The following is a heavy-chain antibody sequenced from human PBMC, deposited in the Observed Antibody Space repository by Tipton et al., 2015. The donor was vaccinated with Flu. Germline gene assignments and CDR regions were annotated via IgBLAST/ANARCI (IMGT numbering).Heavy chain of an antibody. CDR2: INHSGST. D-gene: IGHD1-26*01. Sequence: LSLTCAVYGGSFSGYYCSWIRQPPGKGLEWIGEINHSGSTNYNPSLKSRVTISVDTSKNQFSLKLSSVTAADTAVYYCASYSGSYEVDYWGQGTLVTVSS. J-gene: IGHJ4*02. CDR3: ASYSGSYEVDY. V-gene: IGHV4-34*01. CDR1: GGSFSGYY.